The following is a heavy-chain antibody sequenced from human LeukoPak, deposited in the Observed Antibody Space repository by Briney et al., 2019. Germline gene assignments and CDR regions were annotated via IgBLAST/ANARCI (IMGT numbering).Heavy chain of an antibody. CDR3: ARLHLDYGDSDY. CDR1: GGSISSYY. J-gene: IGHJ4*02. Sequence: QSSETLSLTCTVSGGSISSYYWGWIRQPPGKGLEWIGSIYYSGSTYYNPSLKSRVTISVDTSKNQFSLKLSSVTAADTAVYYCARLHLDYGDSDYWGQGTLVTVSS. CDR2: IYYSGST. D-gene: IGHD4-17*01. V-gene: IGHV4-39*01.